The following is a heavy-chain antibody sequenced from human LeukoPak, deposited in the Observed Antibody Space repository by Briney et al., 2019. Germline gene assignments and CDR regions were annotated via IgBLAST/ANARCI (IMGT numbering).Heavy chain of an antibody. CDR3: ARNWRYYYGSGSFDY. J-gene: IGHJ4*02. V-gene: IGHV4-38-2*02. CDR1: GHSTISGYF. Sequence: SETLSLTCTVSGHSTISGYFWGWIRQAPGKGLEWIGIISHSGITYYNPSLKSRLSMSVDTSKNQFSLKVRSVTAADTAVYYCARNWRYYYGSGSFDYWGQGTLVTVSS. CDR2: ISHSGIT. D-gene: IGHD3-10*01.